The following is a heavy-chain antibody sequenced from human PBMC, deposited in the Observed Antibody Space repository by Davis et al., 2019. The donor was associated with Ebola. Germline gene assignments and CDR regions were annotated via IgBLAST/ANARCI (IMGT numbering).Heavy chain of an antibody. J-gene: IGHJ5*02. V-gene: IGHV3-48*02. Sequence: GESLKISCVTSGFPFTSYSFDWVRQTPGKGLEWIAHINTRGDARVYADSVKGRFTISRDDATNSLSLQMDALKYEDTAVYYCARDYLFAFDTWGQGTPVTVSS. D-gene: IGHD3-16*02. CDR1: GFPFTSYS. CDR2: INTRGDAR. CDR3: ARDYLFAFDT.